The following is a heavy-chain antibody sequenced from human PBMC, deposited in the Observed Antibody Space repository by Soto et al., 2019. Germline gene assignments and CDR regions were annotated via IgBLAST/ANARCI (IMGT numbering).Heavy chain of an antibody. CDR2: INGGNGNT. Sequence: XSVKVSCKANGYTFRNYAMHWVRQAPVQGLEWMGWINGGNGNTKYSQKFQGRVTITRDTSASTAYMELSSLRSEDTAVYYCARDGPIYDILSARYFYGMDVWGQGTTVTVS. J-gene: IGHJ6*02. D-gene: IGHD3-9*01. CDR1: GYTFRNYA. V-gene: IGHV1-3*01. CDR3: ARDGPIYDILSARYFYGMDV.